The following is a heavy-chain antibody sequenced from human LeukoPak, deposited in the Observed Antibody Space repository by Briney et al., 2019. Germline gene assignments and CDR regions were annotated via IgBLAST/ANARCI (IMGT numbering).Heavy chain of an antibody. CDR2: ISGDGAGT. J-gene: IGHJ4*02. V-gene: IGHV3-23*01. Sequence: GGSLRLSCAASGFTVSSNYMSWVRQAPGKGLEWVSGISGDGAGTYYADSVKGRFTISRDNSKNTLYLQMNSLRAEDTAVYYCAKAHSYTSSWYLYWGQGTLVTVSS. CDR1: GFTVSSNY. CDR3: AKAHSYTSSWYLY. D-gene: IGHD6-13*01.